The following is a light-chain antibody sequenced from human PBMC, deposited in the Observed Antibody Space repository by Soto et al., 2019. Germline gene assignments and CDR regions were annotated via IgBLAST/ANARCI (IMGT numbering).Light chain of an antibody. J-gene: IGKJ5*01. CDR3: QQYNSYPIT. CDR2: KAS. V-gene: IGKV1-8*01. CDR1: QGISSY. Sequence: AIRMTQSPSSFSASTGDRVTITCRASQGISSYLAWYQQKPGKAPKLLIYKASSLESGVPSRFSGSGSGTDFTLTISSLQPEDFATYYCQQYNSYPITFGQGTRLEIK.